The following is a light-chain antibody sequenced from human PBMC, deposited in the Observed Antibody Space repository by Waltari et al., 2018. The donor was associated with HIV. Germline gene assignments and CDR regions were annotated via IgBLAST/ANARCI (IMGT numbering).Light chain of an antibody. CDR3: CSYAGSIPFV. V-gene: IGLV2-11*01. J-gene: IGLJ1*01. Sequence: QSALTQPRSVSGSLGQSVTISCTGTNSDVGRYNYVSWFQQHPGKAPKRMIYDVSKRPSGVPVRVSGSKSGNTASLTISGLQAEDEADYYCCSYAGSIPFVFGSGTKLTVL. CDR2: DVS. CDR1: NSDVGRYNY.